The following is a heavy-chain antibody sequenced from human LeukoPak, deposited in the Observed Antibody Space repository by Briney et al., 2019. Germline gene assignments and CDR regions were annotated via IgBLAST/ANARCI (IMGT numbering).Heavy chain of an antibody. CDR3: STTYYYDSSEGY. J-gene: IGHJ4*02. CDR2: IKSKTDGGTT. Sequence: GGSLRLSCAASGFTFDDYAMHWVRQAPGKGLEWVGRIKSKTDGGTTDYAAPVKGRFTISRDDSKNTLYLQMNSLKTEDTAVYYCSTTYYYDSSEGYWGQGTLVTVSS. V-gene: IGHV3-15*07. D-gene: IGHD3-22*01. CDR1: GFTFDDYA.